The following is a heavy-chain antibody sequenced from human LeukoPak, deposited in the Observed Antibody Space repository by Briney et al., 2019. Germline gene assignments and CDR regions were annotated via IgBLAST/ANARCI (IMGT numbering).Heavy chain of an antibody. Sequence: SGGSLRLSCAASGFTFSSYAMSWVRQAPGKGLEWVSAISGSGGSTYYADSVKGRFTISRDNSKNTLYLQMNSLRAEDTAVYYCAKDFRGVAARPQLFDYWGQGTLVTVSS. CDR3: AKDFRGVAARPQLFDY. V-gene: IGHV3-23*01. CDR2: ISGSGGST. D-gene: IGHD6-6*01. J-gene: IGHJ4*02. CDR1: GFTFSSYA.